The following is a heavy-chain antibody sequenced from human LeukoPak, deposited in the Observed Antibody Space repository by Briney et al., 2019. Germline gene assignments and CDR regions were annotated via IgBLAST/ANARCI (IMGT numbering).Heavy chain of an antibody. Sequence: GSLRLSCAASGFTFSSYAMNWVRQAPGKGLEWVSGISYSGAATYYADSVKGRFTMSRDNSKNTLYLQMSSLRVDDTAVYYCAKESYSVQFNTWFDYWGQGTLVTVSS. D-gene: IGHD1-1*01. CDR1: GFTFSSYA. V-gene: IGHV3-23*01. CDR2: ISYSGAAT. CDR3: AKESYSVQFNTWFDY. J-gene: IGHJ4*02.